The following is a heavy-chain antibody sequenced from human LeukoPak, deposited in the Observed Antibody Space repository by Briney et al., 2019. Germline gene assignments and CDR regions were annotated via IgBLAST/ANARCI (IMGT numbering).Heavy chain of an antibody. CDR3: ARADCSSSSCYTVAH. V-gene: IGHV3-30*02. J-gene: IGHJ1*01. CDR2: IRYDGSNK. CDR1: GFTFSSYG. D-gene: IGHD2-2*02. Sequence: GGSLRLSCAASGFTFSSYGMHWVRQAPGKGLEWVAFIRYDGSNKYYADSVKGRFTISRDNSKNTLYLQMNSLRAGDTAVYYCARADCSSSSCYTVAHWGQGTLVTVSS.